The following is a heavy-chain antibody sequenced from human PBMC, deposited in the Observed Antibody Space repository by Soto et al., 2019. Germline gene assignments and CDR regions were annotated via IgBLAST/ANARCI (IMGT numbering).Heavy chain of an antibody. V-gene: IGHV3-49*03. J-gene: IGHJ3*02. CDR3: TRVQYSGSSKGAFDI. CDR1: GFTFGDYA. Sequence: GGSLRLSCTASGFTFGDYAMSWFRQAPGKGLEWVGFIRSKAYGGTTEYAASVEGRFTISRDDSKSIAYLQMNSLKTEDTAVYYCTRVQYSGSSKGAFDIWGQGTMVTVSS. D-gene: IGHD1-26*01. CDR2: IRSKAYGGTT.